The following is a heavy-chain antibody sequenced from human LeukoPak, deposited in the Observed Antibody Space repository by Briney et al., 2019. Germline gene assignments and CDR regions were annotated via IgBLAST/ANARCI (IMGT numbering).Heavy chain of an antibody. D-gene: IGHD3-16*01. Sequence: GGSLRLSCAASGFIFSSYAMHWVRHAPGKGLEYVSAISDNGGSTFYPNSVKGRFTISRDNSKNTLYLQMGSLRAEDMAVYYCARDGGGSPDYWGQGTLVTVSS. J-gene: IGHJ4*02. CDR3: ARDGGGSPDY. V-gene: IGHV3-64*01. CDR2: ISDNGGST. CDR1: GFIFSSYA.